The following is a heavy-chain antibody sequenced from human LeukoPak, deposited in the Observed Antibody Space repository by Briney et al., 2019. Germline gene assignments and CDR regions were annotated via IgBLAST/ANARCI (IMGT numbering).Heavy chain of an antibody. Sequence: GGSLRLSCAASGFTFSSYAMSWVRQAPGKGLEWVSAISGSGGSTYYADSVKGRFTISRDNSKNTLSLQMNTLRAEDTAVYYCAKDARRTAVTGAYYFDYWGQGTLVTVSS. CDR2: ISGSGGST. J-gene: IGHJ4*02. CDR3: AKDARRTAVTGAYYFDY. CDR1: GFTFSSYA. V-gene: IGHV3-23*01. D-gene: IGHD6-19*01.